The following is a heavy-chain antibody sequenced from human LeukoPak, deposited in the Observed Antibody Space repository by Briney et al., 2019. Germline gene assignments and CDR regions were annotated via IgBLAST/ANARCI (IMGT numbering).Heavy chain of an antibody. V-gene: IGHV3-7*04. CDR1: GFTFSNYG. Sequence: PGASLRLSCAASGFTFSNYGLSSVRQAPGKWLEWVANIKQEGSEKYYLDSVKGRFNNSRDNAQNSLFLQINSVGAEDTAGYYCARDQWQWLGHFDYWGQGTLVTVSS. CDR3: ARDQWQWLGHFDY. J-gene: IGHJ4*02. CDR2: IKQEGSEK. D-gene: IGHD6-19*01.